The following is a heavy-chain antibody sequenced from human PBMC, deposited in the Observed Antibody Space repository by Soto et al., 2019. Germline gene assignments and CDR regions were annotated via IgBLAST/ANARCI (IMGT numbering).Heavy chain of an antibody. V-gene: IGHV1-69*01. CDR3: ACPNLVRGVSIRTGWSFDY. CDR2: IIPIFGTA. D-gene: IGHD3-10*01. CDR1: GGTFSSYA. Sequence: QVQLVQSGAEVKKPGSSVKVSCKASGGTFSSYAISWVRQAPGQGLEWMGGIIPIFGTANYAQKFQGRVTITADESTSTAYMELSSLRSEDTAEYYCACPNLVRGVSIRTGWSFDYWGQGTLVTVSS. J-gene: IGHJ4*02.